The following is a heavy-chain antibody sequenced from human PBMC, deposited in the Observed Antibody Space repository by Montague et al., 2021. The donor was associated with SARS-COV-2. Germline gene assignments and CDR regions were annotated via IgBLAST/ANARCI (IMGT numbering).Heavy chain of an antibody. V-gene: IGHV4-39*01. J-gene: IGHJ5*02. CDR2: IYYSGSN. D-gene: IGHD2-15*01. CDR3: ARQEPIVVVVAAARGWFDP. CDR1: GGSISSSSYY. Sequence: SETLSLTCTVSGGSISSSSYYWGWIRQPPGKGLEWIGSIYYSGSNYYNPSLKSRVTISVDTSKNQFSLKLSSVTAADTAVYYCARQEPIVVVVAAARGWFDPWGQGTLVTVSS.